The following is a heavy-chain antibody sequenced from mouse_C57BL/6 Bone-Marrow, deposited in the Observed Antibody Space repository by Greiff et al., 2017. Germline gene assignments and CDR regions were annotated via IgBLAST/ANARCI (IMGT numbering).Heavy chain of an antibody. CDR2: IDPENGDT. Sequence: AQLQQSGAELVRPGASVKLSCTASGFNIKDDYMHWVKQRPEQGLEWIGWIDPENGDTEYASKFQGKATITADTSSNTAYLQLSSLTSEDTAVYYCTHLFYYDYEFYAMDYWGQGTSVTVSS. CDR3: THLFYYDYEFYAMDY. D-gene: IGHD2-4*01. V-gene: IGHV14-4*01. CDR1: GFNIKDDY. J-gene: IGHJ4*01.